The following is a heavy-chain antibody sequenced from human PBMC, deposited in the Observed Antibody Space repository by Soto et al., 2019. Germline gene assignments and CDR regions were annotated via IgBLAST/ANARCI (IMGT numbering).Heavy chain of an antibody. J-gene: IGHJ4*02. CDR3: ASTYSGYLDN. CDR1: GDSMRSGAYY. Sequence: SETLSLTCSVSGDSMRSGAYYWSWIRQHPGKGLEWIAYIYHSGDTHYNPSLRSRITISVDTSKNQFSLKLTSVTDADTAVYYCASTYSGYLDNWGQGTLVTVSS. CDR2: IYHSGDT. V-gene: IGHV4-31*03. D-gene: IGHD3-22*01.